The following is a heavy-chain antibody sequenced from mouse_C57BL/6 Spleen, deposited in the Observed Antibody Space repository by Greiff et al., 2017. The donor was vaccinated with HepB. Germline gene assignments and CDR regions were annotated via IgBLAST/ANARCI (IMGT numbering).Heavy chain of an antibody. D-gene: IGHD1-1*01. Sequence: VQLVESGPGLVQPSQSLSITCTVSGFSLTSYGVHWVRQSPGKGLEWLGVIWSGGSTDDNAAFISRLSISKDNSKGQVFFKMNSLQADDTAIYYCARNHGSSFYAMDYWGQGTSVTVSS. V-gene: IGHV2-2*01. CDR2: IWSGGST. CDR3: ARNHGSSFYAMDY. J-gene: IGHJ4*01. CDR1: GFSLTSYG.